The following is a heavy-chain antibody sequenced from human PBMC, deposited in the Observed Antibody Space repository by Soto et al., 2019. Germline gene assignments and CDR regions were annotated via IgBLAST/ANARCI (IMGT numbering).Heavy chain of an antibody. CDR1: GYTFTSYG. CDR2: ISAYNGNT. D-gene: IGHD3-9*01. CDR3: ASAGVLRYVDCLYFDY. V-gene: IGHV1-18*04. J-gene: IGHJ4*02. Sequence: QVQLVQSGAEVKKPGASVKVSCKASGYTFTSYGISWVRQAPGQGLEWMGWISAYNGNTHYAQKLQGRVTITTVTSTRTADMELRSRSTDDTAVYYCASAGVLRYVDCLYFDYWGKGTLVTVSS.